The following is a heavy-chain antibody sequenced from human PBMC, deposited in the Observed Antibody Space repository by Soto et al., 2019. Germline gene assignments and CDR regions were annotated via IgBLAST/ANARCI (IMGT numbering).Heavy chain of an antibody. J-gene: IGHJ4*02. CDR2: ISGSGGST. D-gene: IGHD3-3*01. CDR3: AKPRYYDFWSGYQMDGGDLYYFDY. V-gene: IGHV3-23*01. CDR1: GFTFSSYA. Sequence: GGSLRLSCAASGFTFSSYAMSWVRQAPGKGLEWVSAISGSGGSTYYADSVKGRFTISRDNSKNTLYLQMNSLRAEDTAVYYCAKPRYYDFWSGYQMDGGDLYYFDYWGQGTLVTVSS.